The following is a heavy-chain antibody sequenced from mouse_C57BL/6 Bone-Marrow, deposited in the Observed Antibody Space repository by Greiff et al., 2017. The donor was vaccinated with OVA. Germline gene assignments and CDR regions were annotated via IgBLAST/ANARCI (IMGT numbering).Heavy chain of an antibody. V-gene: IGHV2-6*03. CDR1: GFSLTSYG. Sequence: QVQLKQSGPGLVAPSQSLSITCTVSGFSLTSYGVHWVRQPPGKGLEWLVVIWSDGSTTYNSALKSRLSISKDNSKSQVFLKMNSLQTDDTAMYYCARGTGTYYYAMDYWGQGTSVTVSS. CDR2: IWSDGST. J-gene: IGHJ4*01. CDR3: ARGTGTYYYAMDY. D-gene: IGHD4-1*01.